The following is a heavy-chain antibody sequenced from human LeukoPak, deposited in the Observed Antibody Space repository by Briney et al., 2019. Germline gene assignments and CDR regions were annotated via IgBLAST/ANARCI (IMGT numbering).Heavy chain of an antibody. Sequence: SETLSLTCTVSGGSISSGDYYWSWIRQPPGKGLEWIVSIFYSGSTYYNASLKSRVTISVDTSKNKCSLKLSSVTAADTAVYYCASGARMNDYWGQGTLVTVSS. V-gene: IGHV4-30-4*01. D-gene: IGHD1-26*01. CDR1: GGSISSGDYY. J-gene: IGHJ4*02. CDR3: ASGARMNDY. CDR2: IFYSGST.